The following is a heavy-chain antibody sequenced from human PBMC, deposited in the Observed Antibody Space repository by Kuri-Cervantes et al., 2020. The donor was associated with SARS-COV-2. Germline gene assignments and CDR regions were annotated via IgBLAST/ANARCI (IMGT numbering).Heavy chain of an antibody. Sequence: GSLRLSCAASGFIFRSNGMHWVRQAPGKGLEWVSAISGSGGSTYYADSVKGRFTISRDNAKNSLYLQMNSLRAEDTAVYYCARSDFWSGYYFDYWGQGTLVTVSS. V-gene: IGHV3-21*01. CDR3: ARSDFWSGYYFDY. CDR1: GFIFRSNG. J-gene: IGHJ4*02. D-gene: IGHD3-3*01. CDR2: ISGSGGST.